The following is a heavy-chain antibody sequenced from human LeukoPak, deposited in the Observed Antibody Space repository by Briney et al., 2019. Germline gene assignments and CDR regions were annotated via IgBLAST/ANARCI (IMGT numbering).Heavy chain of an antibody. CDR3: ARAAKFEFYFDY. V-gene: IGHV3-11*04. J-gene: IGHJ4*02. CDR2: ISNSGSII. Sequence: GGSLRLSCAASGFTFSDYYMNWIRQSPGKGLEWVSYISNSGSIIYYADSVKGRFTISRDSAKNSLYLQMNSLRAEDTAVYYCARAAKFEFYFDYWGQGTLVTVSS. CDR1: GFTFSDYY. D-gene: IGHD3-10*01.